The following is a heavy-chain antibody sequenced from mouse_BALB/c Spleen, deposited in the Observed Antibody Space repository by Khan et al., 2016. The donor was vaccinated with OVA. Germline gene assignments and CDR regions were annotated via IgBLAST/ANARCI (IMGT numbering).Heavy chain of an antibody. Sequence: VRLQQSGAELVKPGASVKLSCTASGFNIKDTHMHWVKQRPEQGLEWIGRIDPANDNSKYDPRFQGKATITADTSSNTAYLHLSSLTSEDTAADYCAPAGTGDYFDYWGQGTTLTVSS. D-gene: IGHD4-1*01. CDR3: APAGTGDYFDY. CDR2: IDPANDNS. J-gene: IGHJ2*01. CDR1: GFNIKDTH. V-gene: IGHV14-3*02.